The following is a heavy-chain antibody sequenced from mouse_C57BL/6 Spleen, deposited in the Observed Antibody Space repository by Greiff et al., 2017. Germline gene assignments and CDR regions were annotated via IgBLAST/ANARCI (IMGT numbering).Heavy chain of an antibody. Sequence: EVQLQESGPGLAKPSQTLYLTCSVTGYSITSYYWNWIRKFPGNKLEYMGYISYSGSTYYNPSLKSRISITRDTSNNQYYMQLNYVTTEDTAACCCAWGSNSYYFDYWGQGTTLTVSS. CDR3: AWGSNSYYFDY. D-gene: IGHD2-5*01. V-gene: IGHV3-8*01. CDR1: GYSITSYY. CDR2: ISYSGST. J-gene: IGHJ2*01.